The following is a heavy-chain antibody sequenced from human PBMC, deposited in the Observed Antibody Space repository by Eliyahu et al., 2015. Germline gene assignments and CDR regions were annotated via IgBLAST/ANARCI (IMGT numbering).Heavy chain of an antibody. CDR3: ARVPHRVGATDFYYYGMDV. J-gene: IGHJ6*02. D-gene: IGHD1-26*01. CDR1: GFTFSDHY. V-gene: IGHV3-72*01. Sequence: EVQLVESGGGLVQPGGSLRLSCAASGFTFSDHYMDWVRQAPGKGLEWVGRTRNKANSYTTEYAASVKGRFTISRDDSKNSLYLQMNSLKTEDTAVYYCARVPHRVGATDFYYYGMDVWGQGTTVTVSS. CDR2: TRNKANSYTT.